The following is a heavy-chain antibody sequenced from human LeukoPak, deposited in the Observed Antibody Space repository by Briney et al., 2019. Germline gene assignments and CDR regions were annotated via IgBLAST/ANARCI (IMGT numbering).Heavy chain of an antibody. D-gene: IGHD3-3*01. CDR2: TYNSGST. Sequence: PSETLSLTCTVSGGSISSYHWSWIRQPPGKGLEWIGDTYNSGSTNYNPALKSRVTISVDTSKNQFSLKLTSVTAADTAVYYCAGGIFGVVINAFHIWGQGTMVTVSS. J-gene: IGHJ3*02. V-gene: IGHV4-59*01. CDR3: AGGIFGVVINAFHI. CDR1: GGSISSYH.